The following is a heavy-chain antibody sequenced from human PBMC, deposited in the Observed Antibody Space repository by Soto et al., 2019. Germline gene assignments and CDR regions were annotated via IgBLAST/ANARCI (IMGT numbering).Heavy chain of an antibody. CDR3: AKDLGYSYGGFFDY. CDR1: GFIFSNYG. Sequence: QVQLVESGGGVVQPERSLRLSCAASGFIFSNYGMHWVRQAPGKGLEWVAVVSSAGSTKYYADSVKGRFTISRDNSKNTVFLQMNSLRAEDTAVYYCAKDLGYSYGGFFDYWAREPWSLSPQ. D-gene: IGHD5-18*01. J-gene: IGHJ4*02. CDR2: VSSAGSTK. V-gene: IGHV3-30*18.